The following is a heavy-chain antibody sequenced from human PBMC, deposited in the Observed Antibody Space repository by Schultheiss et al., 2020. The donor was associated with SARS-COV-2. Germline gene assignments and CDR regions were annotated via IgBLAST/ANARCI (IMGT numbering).Heavy chain of an antibody. Sequence: GGSLRLSCAASGFTFSSYAMSWVRQAPGKGLEWVSAISGSGGSTYYSDSVKGRFTISRDNSKNTLYLQMNSLRAEDTAVYYCAKGDGYCSSTSCSNIWGQGTMVTVSS. J-gene: IGHJ3*02. V-gene: IGHV3-23*01. CDR3: AKGDGYCSSTSCSNI. D-gene: IGHD2-2*01. CDR2: ISGSGGST. CDR1: GFTFSSYA.